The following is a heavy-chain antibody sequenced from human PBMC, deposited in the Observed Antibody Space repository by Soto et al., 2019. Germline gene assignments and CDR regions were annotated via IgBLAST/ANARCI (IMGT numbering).Heavy chain of an antibody. D-gene: IGHD1-26*01. CDR3: TRGFSLVRFDP. V-gene: IGHV1-8*01. Sequence: QVQLVQSGAEVKKPGASVKVSCQASGYTFTTYNINWVRQATGQGLEWMGWMNPDTGNTGYAQEFQGRVTMTRNPSINTAYMALSSLRSDDTAVYYCTRGFSLVRFDPWGQGTLVTVSS. J-gene: IGHJ5*02. CDR1: GYTFTTYN. CDR2: MNPDTGNT.